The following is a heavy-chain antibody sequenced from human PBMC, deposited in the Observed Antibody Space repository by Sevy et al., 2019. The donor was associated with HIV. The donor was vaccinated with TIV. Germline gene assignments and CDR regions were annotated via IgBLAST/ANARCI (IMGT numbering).Heavy chain of an antibody. CDR3: ARGGYYYGSGSPNWFDP. CDR2: INSDGSST. D-gene: IGHD3-10*01. Sequence: GGSLRLSCAASGFTFSSYWMHWVRQAPGKGLVWVSRINSDGSSTSYADSVKGRFIISRDNAKNTLYLQMNSLRAEDTAVYYCARGGYYYGSGSPNWFDPWGQGTLVTVSS. CDR1: GFTFSSYW. J-gene: IGHJ5*02. V-gene: IGHV3-74*01.